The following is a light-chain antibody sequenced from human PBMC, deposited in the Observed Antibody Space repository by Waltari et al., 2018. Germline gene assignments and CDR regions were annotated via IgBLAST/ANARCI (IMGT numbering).Light chain of an antibody. J-gene: IGLJ1*01. CDR1: RSAVGSYNL. CDR2: EVN. Sequence: QSALTQPASVSGSPGQSITISCTGTRSAVGSYNLVSWYQQRPGKAPKLMIYEVNKRPSGVSNRFSGSKSGNTASLTISGLRAEDEADYYCCSFAGTTTYYVFGTGTQVTVL. CDR3: CSFAGTTTYYV. V-gene: IGLV2-23*02.